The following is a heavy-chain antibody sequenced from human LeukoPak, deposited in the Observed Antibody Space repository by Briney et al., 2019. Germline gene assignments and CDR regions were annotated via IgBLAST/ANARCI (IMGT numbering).Heavy chain of an antibody. Sequence: ASVKVSCKASGYTFTSYDMNWVRQATGQGLEWLGWMNPNSGNTGYAQNFQGRVTMTMNTSITTAYMELSSLRSEDTAVYYCARALSWTTESYYYMDVWGKGTTVIVSS. D-gene: IGHD3/OR15-3a*01. CDR2: MNPNSGNT. J-gene: IGHJ6*03. V-gene: IGHV1-8*01. CDR1: GYTFTSYD. CDR3: ARALSWTTESYYYMDV.